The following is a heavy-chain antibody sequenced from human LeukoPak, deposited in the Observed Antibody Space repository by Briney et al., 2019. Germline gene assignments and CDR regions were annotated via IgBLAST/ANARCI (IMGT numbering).Heavy chain of an antibody. J-gene: IGHJ6*02. D-gene: IGHD3-3*01. CDR2: ISVYNGNT. CDR3: ATINYDFWSRNMEV. CDR1: GDTIRGYG. Sequence: GASVKVSCKASGDTIRGYGFSWVRQAPGQGLEWMGWISVYNGNTDYVQKFQGRVSMTTDTSTSTAYMELRNLGPDDTALYYCATINYDFWSRNMEVWGQGTTVIVSS. V-gene: IGHV1-18*01.